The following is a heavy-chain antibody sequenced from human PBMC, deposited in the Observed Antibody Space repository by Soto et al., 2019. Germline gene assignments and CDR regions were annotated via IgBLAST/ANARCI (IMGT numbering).Heavy chain of an antibody. D-gene: IGHD3-9*01. Sequence: SETLSLTCTVSGGSISSYYWSWIRQPPGKGLEWIGYIYYSGSTNYNPSLKSRVTISVDTSKNQFSLKLSSVTAADTAVYYCARDHPVLRYFDWLSPPSDYYGMDVWGQGTTVTVSS. J-gene: IGHJ6*02. CDR3: ARDHPVLRYFDWLSPPSDYYGMDV. V-gene: IGHV4-59*01. CDR1: GGSISSYY. CDR2: IYYSGST.